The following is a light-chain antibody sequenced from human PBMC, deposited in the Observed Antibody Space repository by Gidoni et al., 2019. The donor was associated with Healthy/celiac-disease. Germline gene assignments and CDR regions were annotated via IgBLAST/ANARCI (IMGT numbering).Light chain of an antibody. J-gene: IGKJ5*01. V-gene: IGKV3-11*01. CDR2: DAS. CDR1: QSVSSY. Sequence: EIVLTQSPATLSLSPGERATLSCRASQSVSSYLAWYQQKPGQAPRLLIYDASNRATGIPARFSGSGSGTDFTLTISSLEPEDFAVYYCQQRSNWPPPFGQXTRLEI. CDR3: QQRSNWPPP.